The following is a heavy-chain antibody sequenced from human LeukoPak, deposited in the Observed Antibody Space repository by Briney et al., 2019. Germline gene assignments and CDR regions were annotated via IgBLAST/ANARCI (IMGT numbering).Heavy chain of an antibody. CDR3: ARQRYSSSPRGRWFDP. J-gene: IGHJ5*02. CDR1: GGSISSSSYY. D-gene: IGHD6-13*01. CDR2: IYYSGST. Sequence: SETLSLTCTVSGGSISSSSYYWGWIRQPPGKGLEWIGSIYYSGSTYYNPSLKSRVTISVDTSKNQFSLKLSSVTAADTAVYYCARQRYSSSPRGRWFDPWGQGTLVTVSS. V-gene: IGHV4-39*01.